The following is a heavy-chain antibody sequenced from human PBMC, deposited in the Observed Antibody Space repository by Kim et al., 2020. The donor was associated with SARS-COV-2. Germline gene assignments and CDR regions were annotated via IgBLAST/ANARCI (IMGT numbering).Heavy chain of an antibody. CDR3: ARDQLYYYGMDV. D-gene: IGHD2-2*01. V-gene: IGHV4-39*07. Sequence: SETLSLTCTVSGGSISSSSYYWGWIRQPPGKGLEWIGSIYYSGSTYYNPSLKSRVTISVDTSKNQFSLKLSSVTAADTAVYYCARDQLYYYGMDVWGQGTTVTVSS. J-gene: IGHJ6*02. CDR2: IYYSGST. CDR1: GGSISSSSYY.